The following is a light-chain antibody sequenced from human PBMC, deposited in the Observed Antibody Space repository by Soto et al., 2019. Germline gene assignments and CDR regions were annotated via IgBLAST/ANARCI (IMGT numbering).Light chain of an antibody. CDR1: QNIRSR. CDR3: QQYDTYFRYT. Sequence: DFQMTQSPSTLSASVGDRVTITCRASQNIRSRLAWFQQKPGKAPKLLIYDASSLESGVPQRFSGSGSGTEFTLTISSLQTDDFANYYCQQYDTYFRYTFGQGTKTGHQT. CDR2: DAS. J-gene: IGKJ2*01. V-gene: IGKV1-5*01.